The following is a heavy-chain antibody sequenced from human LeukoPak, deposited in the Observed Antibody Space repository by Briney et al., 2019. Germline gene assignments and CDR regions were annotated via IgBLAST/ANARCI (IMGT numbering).Heavy chain of an antibody. J-gene: IGHJ4*02. CDR3: AKARLVTTHFDY. CDR2: ITGSGGRT. CDR1: GFTFSSYV. D-gene: IGHD4-17*01. V-gene: IGHV3-23*01. Sequence: GGSLRLSCAASGFTFSSYVMSWVRQAPGKGLEWVSAITGSGGRTYYADSVKGPFTISRDNSKNTLYLQMNSLRAEDTAVYYCAKARLVTTHFDYWGQGTLVTVSS.